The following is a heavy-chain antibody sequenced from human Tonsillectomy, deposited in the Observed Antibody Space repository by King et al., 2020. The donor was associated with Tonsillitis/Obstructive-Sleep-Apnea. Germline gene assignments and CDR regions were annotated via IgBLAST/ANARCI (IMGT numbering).Heavy chain of an antibody. CDR1: GGSISSYY. J-gene: IGHJ5*02. CDR2: IYYSGST. V-gene: IGHV4-59*08. Sequence: LQLQESGPGLVKPSETLSLTCTVSGGSISSYYWSWIRQPPGKGLEWIGYIYYSGSTNYNPSLKSRVTISVDTSKNQFSLKLSSVTAADTAVYYCARHTSRQTLPYYDFWSGYYQCANWFDPWGQGTLVTVSS. CDR3: ARHTSRQTLPYYDFWSGYYQCANWFDP. D-gene: IGHD3-3*01.